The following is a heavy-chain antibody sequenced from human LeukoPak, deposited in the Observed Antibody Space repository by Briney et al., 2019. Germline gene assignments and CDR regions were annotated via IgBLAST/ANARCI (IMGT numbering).Heavy chain of an antibody. Sequence: PGRSLRLSCAASGFTFDDYAMHWVRQAPGKGLEWVSGISWNSGSVGYADSVKGRFTISRDNAKNSLYLQMNSLRAEDTALYYCAKVSGEGGSGWYYFDYWGQGTLVTVSS. CDR2: ISWNSGSV. V-gene: IGHV3-9*01. CDR3: AKVSGEGGSGWYYFDY. D-gene: IGHD6-19*01. J-gene: IGHJ4*02. CDR1: GFTFDDYA.